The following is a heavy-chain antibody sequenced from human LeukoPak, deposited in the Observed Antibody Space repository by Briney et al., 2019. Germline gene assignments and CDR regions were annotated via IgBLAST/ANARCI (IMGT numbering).Heavy chain of an antibody. CDR3: ARGPSAYDFWSGRKYYFDY. Sequence: GGSLRLSCAASGFTFSSYARHWVRQAPGKGLEWVAVISYDGSNKYYADSVKGRFTISRDNSKNTLYLQMNSLRAEDTAVYYCARGPSAYDFWSGRKYYFDYWGQGTLVTVSS. J-gene: IGHJ4*02. D-gene: IGHD3-3*01. CDR2: ISYDGSNK. CDR1: GFTFSSYA. V-gene: IGHV3-30-3*01.